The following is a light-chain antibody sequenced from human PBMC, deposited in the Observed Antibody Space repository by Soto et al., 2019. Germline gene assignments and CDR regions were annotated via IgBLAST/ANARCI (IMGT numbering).Light chain of an antibody. J-gene: IGKJ1*01. V-gene: IGKV3-11*01. CDR1: QSVSTY. CDR2: DAS. Sequence: EIVLTRSPATLSLSPGERATLSCRASQSVSTYLAWYQQKPGQAPRLLIYDASNSATGIPARFSGSGSGTDFTLTISSLEPEDFAIYYCQQRSSWPRTFGQGTKVDIK. CDR3: QQRSSWPRT.